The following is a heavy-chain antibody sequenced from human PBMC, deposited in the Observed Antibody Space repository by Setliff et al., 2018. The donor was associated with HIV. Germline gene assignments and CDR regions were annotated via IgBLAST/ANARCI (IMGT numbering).Heavy chain of an antibody. CDR1: GFTFSSYS. CDR2: ITNDAGST. CDR3: ATGLLHDGFDM. V-gene: IGHV3-23*01. J-gene: IGHJ3*02. Sequence: PGGSLRLSCAASGFTFSSYSMNWVRQAPGKGLEWVSSITNDAGSTYHADPVRGRFTISRDNSKNTIYLQMNSLRAEDTAIYYCATGLLHDGFDMWGPGTMVTVSS.